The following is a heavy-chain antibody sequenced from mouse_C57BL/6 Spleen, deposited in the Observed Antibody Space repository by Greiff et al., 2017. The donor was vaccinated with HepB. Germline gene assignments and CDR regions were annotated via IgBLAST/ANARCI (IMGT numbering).Heavy chain of an antibody. D-gene: IGHD4-1*01. CDR3: ARRETGFDY. CDR1: GYTFTSYW. J-gene: IGHJ2*01. CDR2: IDPSDSYT. V-gene: IGHV1-50*01. Sequence: QVQLKESGAELVKPGASVKLSCKASGYTFTSYWMQWVKQRPGQGLEWIGEIDPSDSYTNYNQKFKGKATLTVDTSSSTAYMQLSSLTSEDSAVYYCARRETGFDYWGQGTTLTVSS.